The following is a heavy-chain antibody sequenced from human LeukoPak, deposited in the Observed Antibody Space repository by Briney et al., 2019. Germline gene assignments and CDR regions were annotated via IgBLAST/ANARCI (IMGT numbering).Heavy chain of an antibody. Sequence: SGGSLRLSCAASGFTFSSYAMSWVRQAPGKGLEWVSAISGSGSSTYYADSVKGRFTISRDNSKNTLYLQMNSLGAEDTAVYYCAKEAMIWFGLNWFDPWGRGTLVTVSS. D-gene: IGHD3-10*01. J-gene: IGHJ5*02. CDR2: ISGSGSST. CDR3: AKEAMIWFGLNWFDP. CDR1: GFTFSSYA. V-gene: IGHV3-23*01.